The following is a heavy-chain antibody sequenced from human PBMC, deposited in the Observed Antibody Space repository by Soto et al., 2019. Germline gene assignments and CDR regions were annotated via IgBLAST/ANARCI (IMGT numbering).Heavy chain of an antibody. CDR2: ISGSGDGT. V-gene: IGHV3-23*01. CDR1: GFNIISLA. Sequence: GPHRHSWTAAGFNIISLALSWVRQAQGKGLEWVSAISGSGDGTDYADSVKGRFTISRDNSKNTLYLQMNSLRAEDTAVYYCAGPGYGSQDFWGQGALVTVFS. J-gene: IGHJ4*02. CDR3: AGPGYGSQDF. D-gene: IGHD5-18*01.